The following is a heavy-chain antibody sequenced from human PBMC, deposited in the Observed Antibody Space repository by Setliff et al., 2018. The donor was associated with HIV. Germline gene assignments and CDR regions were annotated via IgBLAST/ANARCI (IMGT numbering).Heavy chain of an antibody. D-gene: IGHD6-19*01. Sequence: SETLSLTCTVSGGSMSSYYWSWIRQPPGKGLEWIGHIYTSGSTNYNPSLKSRVTISVDTSKNQFSLKLSSVTAADTAVYYCARERASGWYFDYWGQGTLVTVSS. CDR2: IYTSGST. CDR3: ARERASGWYFDY. V-gene: IGHV4-4*08. J-gene: IGHJ4*02. CDR1: GGSMSSYY.